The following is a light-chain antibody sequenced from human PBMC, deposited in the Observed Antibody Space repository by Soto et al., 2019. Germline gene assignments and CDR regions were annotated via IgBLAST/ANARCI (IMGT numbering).Light chain of an antibody. CDR1: SSNIGSNN. Sequence: QLVLTQPPSASGTPGQRVTISCSGSSSNIGSNNVNWYQQLPGTAPNLLIYSNNQRPSGVPDRFSGSTSGTSASLAISGLQSEDEAEYYCAAWDDGLNCRVFGTGTKLTVL. CDR2: SNN. CDR3: AAWDDGLNCRV. V-gene: IGLV1-44*01. J-gene: IGLJ1*01.